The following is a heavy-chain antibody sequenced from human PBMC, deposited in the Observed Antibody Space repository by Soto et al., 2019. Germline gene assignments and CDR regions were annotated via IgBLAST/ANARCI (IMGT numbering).Heavy chain of an antibody. Sequence: TPVEVSSKASRFTISSSCICWVGQAPGQGLEWMGWISANNGNTNYAQKLQDRVTMTTDTSTSTAYMELRSLTSDDTAVYYCARHGSGSYYGYWGQGTLVTVSS. CDR1: RFTISSSC. J-gene: IGHJ4*02. CDR3: ARHGSGSYYGY. V-gene: IGHV1-18*01. D-gene: IGHD3-10*01. CDR2: ISANNGNT.